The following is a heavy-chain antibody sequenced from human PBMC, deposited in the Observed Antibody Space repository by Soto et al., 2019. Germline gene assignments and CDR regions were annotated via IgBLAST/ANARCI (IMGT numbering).Heavy chain of an antibody. CDR3: ARLHFWSGYSSYYYYYYMDV. V-gene: IGHV4-39*01. Sequence: SETLSLTCTVSGGSISSSSYYWGWIRQPPGKGLEWIGSIYYSGSTYYNPSLKSRVTISVDTSKNQFSLKLSSVTAADTAVYYCARLHFWSGYSSYYYYYYMDVWGKGTTVTVSS. J-gene: IGHJ6*03. D-gene: IGHD3-3*02. CDR2: IYYSGST. CDR1: GGSISSSSYY.